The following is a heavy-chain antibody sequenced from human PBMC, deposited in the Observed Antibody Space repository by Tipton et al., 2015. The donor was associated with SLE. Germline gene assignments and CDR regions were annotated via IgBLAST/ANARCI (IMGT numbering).Heavy chain of an antibody. CDR1: GFTFSNAW. CDR2: IKSKTDGGTT. D-gene: IGHD3-3*01. V-gene: IGHV3-15*01. CDR3: TTTHPSYDFWSGLSLHYFDY. J-gene: IGHJ4*02. Sequence: SLRLSCAASGFTFSNAWMSWVRQAPGKGLEWVGRIKSKTDGGTTDYAAPVKGRFTISRDDSKNTPYLQMNSLKTEDTAVYYCTTTHPSYDFWSGLSLHYFDYWGQGTLVTASS.